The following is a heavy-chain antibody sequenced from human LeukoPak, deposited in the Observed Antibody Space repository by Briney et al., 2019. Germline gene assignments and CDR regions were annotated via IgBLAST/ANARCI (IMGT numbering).Heavy chain of an antibody. V-gene: IGHV4-39*01. D-gene: IGHD2-2*01. CDR2: VYYTGST. CDR1: GGSINSSTYY. CDR3: ARRKLRTSRRDY. J-gene: IGHJ4*02. Sequence: SETLSLTCTVSGGSINSSTYYWGWIRQPPGKGLEWIGNVYYTGSTNYNPSLKSRVTVSVDTSKNQFSLKLTSVTAADTAVYYCARRKLRTSRRDYWGQGTLVTVSS.